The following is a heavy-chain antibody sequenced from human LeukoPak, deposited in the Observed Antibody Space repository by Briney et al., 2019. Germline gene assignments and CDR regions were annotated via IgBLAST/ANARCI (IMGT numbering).Heavy chain of an antibody. J-gene: IGHJ6*02. Sequence: GGSLRFSCAASGFTCSSYEMNWVRQAPGKRLEWVSYISSSGSTIYYADSVKGRFTISRDNAKNSLYLQMNSLRAEDTAVYYCARVLWAPYYYYGMDVWGQGTTVTVSS. CDR3: ARVLWAPYYYYGMDV. D-gene: IGHD3-10*01. CDR1: GFTCSSYE. CDR2: ISSSGSTI. V-gene: IGHV3-48*03.